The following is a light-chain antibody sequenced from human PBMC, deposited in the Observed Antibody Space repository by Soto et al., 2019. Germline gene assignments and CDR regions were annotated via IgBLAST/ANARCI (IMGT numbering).Light chain of an antibody. CDR2: AAS. V-gene: IGKV1-6*01. J-gene: IGKJ3*01. Sequence: IQMTQSPASLSASVGDRVTITCRASQGISTYLKWYQQKPGKAPKLLIYAASSLQSGVTSRFSGSGSETDFTLTISSLQPEDFATYYCLQKYFYPFTFAPGTKVDIK. CDR1: QGISTY. CDR3: LQKYFYPFT.